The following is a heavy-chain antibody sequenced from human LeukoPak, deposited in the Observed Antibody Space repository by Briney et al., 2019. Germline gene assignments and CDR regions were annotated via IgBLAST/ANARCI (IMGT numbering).Heavy chain of an antibody. CDR1: GFTFSSYA. CDR2: ISYDGSNK. CDR3: ATAAEVYYYYGMDV. J-gene: IGHJ6*02. Sequence: GGSLRLSCAASGFTFSSYAMHWVRQAPGKGLEWVAVISYDGSNKYYADSVKGRFTISRDNSENTLYLQVNSLRAEDTAVYYCATAAEVYYYYGMDVWGQGTTVTVSS. V-gene: IGHV3-30*14. D-gene: IGHD6-13*01.